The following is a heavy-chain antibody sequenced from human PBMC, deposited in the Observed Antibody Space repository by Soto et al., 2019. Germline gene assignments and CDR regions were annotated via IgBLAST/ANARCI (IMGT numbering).Heavy chain of an antibody. CDR1: GFTFSTYA. CDR3: SKSSSNFYYYYYMDV. J-gene: IGHJ6*03. V-gene: IGHV3-23*01. D-gene: IGHD6-6*01. CDR2: ITDSGGST. Sequence: GGSLRLSCAASGFTFSTYALNWVRQAPGKGLEWVSAITDSGGSTYYADSVKGRFTISRDNSKNTLYLQMNSLRAADTAMYYCSKSSSNFYYYYYMDVWGKGTTVTVSS.